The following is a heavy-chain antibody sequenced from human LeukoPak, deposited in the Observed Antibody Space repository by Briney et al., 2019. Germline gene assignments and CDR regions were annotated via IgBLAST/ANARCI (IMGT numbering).Heavy chain of an antibody. CDR3: ARDGVAKTVAGLDV. D-gene: IGHD6-19*01. CDR1: GFTFSSYW. J-gene: IGHJ6*02. Sequence: PGGCLRLSCAASGFTFSSYWMSWVRQAPGKGLEWVANIKQDGSEKYYVDSVKGRFTISRDNAKNTLYLQMNSLRAEDTAVYYCARDGVAKTVAGLDVWSQGTTVTVSS. CDR2: IKQDGSEK. V-gene: IGHV3-7*01.